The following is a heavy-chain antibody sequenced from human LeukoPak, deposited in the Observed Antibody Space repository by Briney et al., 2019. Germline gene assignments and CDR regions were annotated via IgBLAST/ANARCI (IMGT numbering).Heavy chain of an antibody. D-gene: IGHD3-10*01. CDR3: ARLEFGDSIDY. CDR1: GFTFNRYS. CDR2: ISSGSNHI. J-gene: IGHJ4*02. V-gene: IGHV3-21*01. Sequence: GGSLRLPCVVSGFTFNRYSKIWVRHPPGKGLQWVSSISSGSNHIQYADSMKGRHTIPRDNAKNSLYLQMNSLSAEDRAVYYCARLEFGDSIDYWGEGALVTVSS.